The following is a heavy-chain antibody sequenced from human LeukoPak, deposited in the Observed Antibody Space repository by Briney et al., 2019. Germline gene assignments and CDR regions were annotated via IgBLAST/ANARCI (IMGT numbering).Heavy chain of an antibody. V-gene: IGHV4-4*07. Sequence: PSETLSLTCSVSGGSINNYYWTWIRQPAGKGPEWIGRIYTSGSTNYNPSLKSRVTMSVDTSKNQFSLKLSSVTAADTAVYYCARGPYSSGWYSFDYWGQGTLVTVSS. CDR1: GGSINNYY. CDR2: IYTSGST. D-gene: IGHD6-19*01. CDR3: ARGPYSSGWYSFDY. J-gene: IGHJ4*02.